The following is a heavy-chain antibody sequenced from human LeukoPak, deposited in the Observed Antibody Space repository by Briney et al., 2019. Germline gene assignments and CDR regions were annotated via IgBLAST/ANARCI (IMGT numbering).Heavy chain of an antibody. V-gene: IGHV4-59*01. J-gene: IGHJ3*02. CDR2: IYYSGST. D-gene: IGHD3-22*01. CDR3: AGGYYYDSSGPKAFDI. CDR1: GGSISSYY. Sequence: KTSETLSLTCTVSGGSISSYYWSWIRQPPGKGLEWIGYIYYSGSTNYNPSLKSRVTISVDTSKNQFSLKLSSVTAADTAVYYCAGGYYYDSSGPKAFDIWGQGTMVTVSS.